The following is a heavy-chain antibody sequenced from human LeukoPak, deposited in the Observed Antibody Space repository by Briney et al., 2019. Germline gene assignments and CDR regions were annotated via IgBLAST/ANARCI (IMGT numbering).Heavy chain of an antibody. CDR2: IYPGDSDT. CDR1: GYSFTSYW. CDR3: ARLLIAPYVPADTNAFDI. V-gene: IGHV5-51*01. Sequence: GESLKISCKDSGYSFTSYWIAWVRQMPGKGLEWMGIIYPGDSDTRYSPSFQGQVTISADKSISTAYLQWSSLKASDTAMYYCARLLIAPYVPADTNAFDIWGQGTMVTVSS. J-gene: IGHJ3*02. D-gene: IGHD2-2*01.